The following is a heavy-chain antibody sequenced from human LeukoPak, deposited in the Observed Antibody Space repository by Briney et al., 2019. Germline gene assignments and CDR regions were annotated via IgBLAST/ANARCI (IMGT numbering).Heavy chain of an antibody. D-gene: IGHD3-10*01. CDR3: ARDYYGSGSYYTYNWFDP. Sequence: SQTLSLTCTVSGGSISSGGYYWSWIRQHPGKGLEWIGYIYYSGSTYYNPSLKSRVTISVDTSKNQFSLKLSSVTAADTAVYYCARDYYGSGSYYTYNWFDPWGQGTLVTVSS. CDR2: IYYSGST. J-gene: IGHJ5*02. CDR1: GGSISSGGYY. V-gene: IGHV4-31*03.